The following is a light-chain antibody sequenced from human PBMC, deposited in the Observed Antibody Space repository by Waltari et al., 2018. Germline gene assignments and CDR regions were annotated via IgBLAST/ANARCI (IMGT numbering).Light chain of an antibody. CDR1: ESINTW. Sequence: DIQMTQSPSTLSASVGDRVTIRCRATESINTWLAWYQQNPGKAPKLLISRSFNLESGVPSRFSGSGSGTEFTLTISSLQPDDLATYHCQQYRRPPWTFGQGTKV. CDR3: QQYRRPPWT. CDR2: RSF. V-gene: IGKV1-5*03. J-gene: IGKJ1*01.